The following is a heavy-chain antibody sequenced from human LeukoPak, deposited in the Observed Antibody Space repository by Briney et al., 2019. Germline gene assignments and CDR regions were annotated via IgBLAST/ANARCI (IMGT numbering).Heavy chain of an antibody. V-gene: IGHV4-59*08. J-gene: IGHJ3*02. CDR3: ARPRKGCGAFDI. CDR2: IYYSGST. Sequence: SETLSLTCTVSGGSISSYYWSWIRQPPGKGLEWIGYIYYSGSTNYNPSLKSRVTISVDTSKNQFSLKLSSVTAADTAVYYCARPRKGCGAFDIWGQGTMVTVSS. CDR1: GGSISSYY. D-gene: IGHD2-15*01.